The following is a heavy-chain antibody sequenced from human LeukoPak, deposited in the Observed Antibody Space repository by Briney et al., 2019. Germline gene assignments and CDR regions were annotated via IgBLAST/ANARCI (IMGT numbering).Heavy chain of an antibody. CDR2: ISDSGGST. V-gene: IGHV3-23*01. J-gene: IGHJ4*02. CDR3: AKRGAEVGATVAPGDY. D-gene: IGHD1-26*01. CDR1: GFTFSSYW. Sequence: GGSLRLSCAASGFTFSSYWMHWVRQAPGKGLEWVSAISDSGGSTYYADSAKGRFTISRDSSKNTLYLQMNSLRAEDTAVYYCAKRGAEVGATVAPGDYWGQGTLVTVSS.